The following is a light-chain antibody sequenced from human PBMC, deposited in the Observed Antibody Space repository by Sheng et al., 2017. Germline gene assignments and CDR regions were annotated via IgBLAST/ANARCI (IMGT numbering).Light chain of an antibody. CDR1: SSNIGNNY. CDR2: ENN. V-gene: IGLV1-51*02. CDR3: GTWDSSLITWV. Sequence: QSVLTQPPSVSAAPGQRVTLSCSGSSSNIGNNYVSWYQQLPGTAPKLLIYENNKRPSGIPDRFSGSKSGTSATLGITGLQTGDEADYYCGTWDSSLITWVFGGGTKLTVL. J-gene: IGLJ3*02.